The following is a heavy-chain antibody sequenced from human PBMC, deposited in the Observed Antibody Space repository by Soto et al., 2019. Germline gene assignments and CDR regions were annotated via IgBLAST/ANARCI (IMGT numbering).Heavy chain of an antibody. D-gene: IGHD1-26*01. CDR3: AKDRLRGGFLTTATTNGVDV. CDR1: GFTFSSYG. V-gene: IGHV3-30*18. J-gene: IGHJ6*02. Sequence: GGSLRLSCAASGFTFSSYGMHWVRQAPGKGLEWVALISYDGSNKYYVDSVKGRFIISRDNSKNTLFLQMNSLRAGDTAVYYCAKDRLRGGFLTTATTNGVDVWGQGTTVTVSS. CDR2: ISYDGSNK.